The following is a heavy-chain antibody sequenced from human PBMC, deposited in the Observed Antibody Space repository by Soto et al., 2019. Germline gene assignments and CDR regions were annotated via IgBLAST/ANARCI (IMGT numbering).Heavy chain of an antibody. D-gene: IGHD2-15*01. CDR2: IYDSGST. J-gene: IGHJ2*01. CDR1: GGSISGYY. CDR3: ARHGGRYCSGGTCYIYWHFDL. V-gene: IGHV4-59*08. Sequence: PSETLSLTCTVSGGSISGYYWSWIRQPPGKGLEWIGYIYDSGSTDYNPSLKSRVTISVDTSKNQFSLKLSSVTAADTAVYYCARHGGRYCSGGTCYIYWHFDLWGRGTLVTVSS.